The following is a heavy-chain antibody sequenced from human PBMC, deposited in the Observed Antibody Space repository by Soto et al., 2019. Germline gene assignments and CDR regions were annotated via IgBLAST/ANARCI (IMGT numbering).Heavy chain of an antibody. V-gene: IGHV1-2*02. D-gene: IGHD6-13*01. Sequence: ASVKVSCKASGYTFTGYYMHWVRQAPGQGLEWMVWINPNSGGTNYAQKFQGRVTMTRDTSTSPAYMELSRLRSDDTAVYYCAREDSRSWCGTGSGFDPGGQAPLVTVSS. J-gene: IGHJ5*02. CDR1: GYTFTGYY. CDR2: INPNSGGT. CDR3: AREDSRSWCGTGSGFDP.